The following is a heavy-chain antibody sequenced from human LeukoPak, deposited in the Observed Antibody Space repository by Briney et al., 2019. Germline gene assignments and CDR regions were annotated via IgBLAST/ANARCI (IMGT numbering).Heavy chain of an antibody. Sequence: PGRSLRLSCAASGFTFSNYGMHWVRRAPGKGLEWVAVISYDGSIKYYADSVKGRFTISRDNSKNTLYLQMNSLRAEDTAVYYCARTVYDYVWGSPLDYWGQGILVTVSS. CDR3: ARTVYDYVWGSPLDY. V-gene: IGHV3-30*03. CDR1: GFTFSNYG. D-gene: IGHD3-16*01. CDR2: ISYDGSIK. J-gene: IGHJ4*02.